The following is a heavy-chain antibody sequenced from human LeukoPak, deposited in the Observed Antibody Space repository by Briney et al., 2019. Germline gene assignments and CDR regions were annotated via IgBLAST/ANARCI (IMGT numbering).Heavy chain of an antibody. CDR3: ARYDGYLLDY. CDR2: IYYSGST. CDR1: GGSISSYY. Sequence: SETLSLTCTVSGGSISSYYWSWIRQPPGKGLEWIGYIYYSGSTNYNPSLKSRVTISVDTSKNQFSLKLSSVTAADTAVYYCARYDGYLLDYWGQGTLVTVSS. J-gene: IGHJ4*02. V-gene: IGHV4-59*01. D-gene: IGHD6-13*01.